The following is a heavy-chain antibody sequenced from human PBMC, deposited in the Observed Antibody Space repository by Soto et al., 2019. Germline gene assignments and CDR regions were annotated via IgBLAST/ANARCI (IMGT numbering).Heavy chain of an antibody. Sequence: GRSLRLSCAASGFTFSSYAMTWVRQAPGKGLEWVSAISGRGGSTYYADSVKGRFTISRDNTKNTLYLQMNSLRAEDTALYYCAKAVDTAPLGPFDYWGQGTLVTVSS. J-gene: IGHJ4*02. CDR2: ISGRGGST. V-gene: IGHV3-23*01. CDR3: AKAVDTAPLGPFDY. D-gene: IGHD5-18*01. CDR1: GFTFSSYA.